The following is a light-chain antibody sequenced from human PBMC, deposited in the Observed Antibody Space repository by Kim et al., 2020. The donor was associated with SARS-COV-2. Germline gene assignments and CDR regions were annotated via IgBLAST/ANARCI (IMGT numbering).Light chain of an antibody. CDR1: QSLLQSNGFHF. J-gene: IGKJ2*01. Sequence: DIVMTQSPFSLPVTPGEPASISCRSSQSLLQSNGFHFLHWYLQKPGLSPQLLISLVSNRASGVPDRFSGSGSGTDFTLEISRVETEDAVIYYCMQDLQIPYTFGQGTRLEI. V-gene: IGKV2-28*01. CDR2: LVS. CDR3: MQDLQIPYT.